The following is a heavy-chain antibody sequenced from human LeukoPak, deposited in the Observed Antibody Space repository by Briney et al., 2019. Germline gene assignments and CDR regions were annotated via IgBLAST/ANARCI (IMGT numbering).Heavy chain of an antibody. D-gene: IGHD6-13*01. V-gene: IGHV3-30*04. CDR3: GRDVEYSSSWYLPFGYFHY. CDR1: GFTLSSYA. CDR2: ISYDGSNK. J-gene: IGHJ4*02. Sequence: GRSLRLSCAASGFTLSSYAMHWVRQAPGKGLEWVAVISYDGSNKYYADSVKGRFTISRDNSKNTLYLQMNSLRAEDTGVYYCGRDVEYSSSWYLPFGYFHYWGQGTLVTVSS.